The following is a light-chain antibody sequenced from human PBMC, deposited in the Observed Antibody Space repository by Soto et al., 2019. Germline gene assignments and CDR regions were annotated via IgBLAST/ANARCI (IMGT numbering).Light chain of an antibody. Sequence: DIAMTQSPSSLSASVGDRVTITCQASQDISNYLNWYQQKTGRAPKLLIYDASSLASGVSSRFRGSGSGTDFTLTIDSLQPDDFATYYCQQYDDFPLTFGQGTRLE. V-gene: IGKV1-33*01. CDR2: DAS. CDR3: QQYDDFPLT. CDR1: QDISNY. J-gene: IGKJ5*01.